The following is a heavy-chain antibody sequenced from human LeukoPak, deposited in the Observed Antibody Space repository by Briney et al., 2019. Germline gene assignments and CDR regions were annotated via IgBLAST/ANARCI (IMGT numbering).Heavy chain of an antibody. D-gene: IGHD6-19*01. CDR2: MSGSGGTT. V-gene: IGHV3-23*01. J-gene: IGHJ4*02. CDR3: AKELVIFSVAGTLDY. CDR1: GFTFSNYG. Sequence: GGSLRLSCAASGFTFSNYGMSWVRQAPGKGLEWVSFMSGSGGTTDYSDSVKGRLTISRDNSRNTLYLQMSSLRAEDTAVYYCAKELVIFSVAGTLDYWGQGTLVTVSS.